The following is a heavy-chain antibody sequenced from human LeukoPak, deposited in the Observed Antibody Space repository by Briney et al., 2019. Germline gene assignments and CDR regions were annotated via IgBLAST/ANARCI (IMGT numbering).Heavy chain of an antibody. CDR2: IKQDGSET. D-gene: IGHD1-26*01. Sequence: GGSLRLSCAASGLTFSNYWMNWVRQAPGKGLKWVASIKQDGSETYYMESVQGRFTISRDNDMNFLYLQLSSLRAEDTAVYYCTRENSGSLSLEYWGQGTLITVSS. CDR1: GLTFSNYW. CDR3: TRENSGSLSLEY. J-gene: IGHJ4*02. V-gene: IGHV3-7*01.